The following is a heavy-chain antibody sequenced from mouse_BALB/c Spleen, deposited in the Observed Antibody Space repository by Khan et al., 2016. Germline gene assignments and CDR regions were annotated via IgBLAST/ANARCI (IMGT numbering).Heavy chain of an antibody. D-gene: IGHD1-2*01. CDR1: GYSFTGYF. CDR3: AREGGYYVYGSIDY. CDR2: INPSNGDT. Sequence: VQLKQSGPELVKPGASVKVSCKASGYSFTGYFMNWVMQSHGKSLEWIGRINPSNGDTLYNQKFKGKATLTVEKSSTTAHMELRSLASEDSAVYYCAREGGYYVYGSIDYWGQGTSVTVSS. V-gene: IGHV1-20*02. J-gene: IGHJ4*01.